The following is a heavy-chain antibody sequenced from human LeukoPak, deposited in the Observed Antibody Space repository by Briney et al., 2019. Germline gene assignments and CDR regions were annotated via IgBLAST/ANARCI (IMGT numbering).Heavy chain of an antibody. V-gene: IGHV3-23*01. CDR3: ARRSWQFLDKGYFDY. Sequence: GGSLRLTCAASGFTFSNYAMSWVRQAPGKGLEWVSCVGGSDDSTDYADSVKGRFTISRDNSKNTLYLQMNSLRVEDTAIYYCARRSWQFLDKGYFDYWGQGTLVTVSS. D-gene: IGHD1-1*01. CDR1: GFTFSNYA. J-gene: IGHJ4*02. CDR2: VGGSDDST.